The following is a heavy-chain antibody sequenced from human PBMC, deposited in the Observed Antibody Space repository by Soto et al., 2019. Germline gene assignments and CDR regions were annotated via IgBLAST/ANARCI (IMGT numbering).Heavy chain of an antibody. CDR1: GLTFSNYW. CDR3: ARDRGSGRY. CDR2: INQAGNKK. Sequence: EVQLVESGGDLVQPGGSLRLSCVTSGLTFSNYWLSWVRQAPGKGLEWVANINQAGNKKYYVASVKGRFTISRDNAKNSLYLQMNSLKAEDTAVYYCARDRGSGRYWGQGTLVTVSS. D-gene: IGHD2-8*02. V-gene: IGHV3-7*05. J-gene: IGHJ4*02.